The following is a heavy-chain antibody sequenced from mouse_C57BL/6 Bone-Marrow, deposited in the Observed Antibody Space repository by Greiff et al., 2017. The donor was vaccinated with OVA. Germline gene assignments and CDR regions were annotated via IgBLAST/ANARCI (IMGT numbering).Heavy chain of an antibody. V-gene: IGHV5-4*01. J-gene: IGHJ2*01. CDR3: AREGFYYVDY. CDR1: GFTFSSYA. CDR2: INAGGGYT. Sequence: EVKLVESGGGLVKPGASVKLSCAASGFTFSSYAMSWVRQTPEKSLEWVGTINAGGGYTNYPENVKGRATLTGDNSANTPYLQLSHLTSEDTAMYYCAREGFYYVDYWGQGTTLTVSS.